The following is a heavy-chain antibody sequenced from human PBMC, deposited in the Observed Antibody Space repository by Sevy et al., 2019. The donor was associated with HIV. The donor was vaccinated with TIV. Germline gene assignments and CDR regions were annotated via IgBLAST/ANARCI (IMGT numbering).Heavy chain of an antibody. D-gene: IGHD3-22*01. CDR2: FDPEDGER. CDR1: GKNLNDLP. V-gene: IGHV1-24*01. J-gene: IGHJ4*02. CDR3: ATTREYYEDNSGYLDY. Sequence: ASVKVSCKVSGKNLNDLPMHWVRQAPGKGLEWMGRFDPEDGERIYPQKFQGRVTMTEDTSRDTAYMELNSLRSEDTAMYYCATTREYYEDNSGYLDYWGQGILVTVSS.